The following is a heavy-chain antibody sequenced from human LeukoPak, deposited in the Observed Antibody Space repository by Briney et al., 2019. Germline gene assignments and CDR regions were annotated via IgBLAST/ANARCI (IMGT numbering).Heavy chain of an antibody. Sequence: SGGSLRLSCAASGFTFSSYSMNWVRQAPGKGLDWVSSISSSSSYIYYADSVKGRFTISRDNAKNSLYLQMNSLRAEDTAVYYCAGSGYESSLGSYGMDVWGQGTTVTVSS. D-gene: IGHD5-12*01. J-gene: IGHJ6*02. CDR2: ISSSSSYI. V-gene: IGHV3-21*01. CDR3: AGSGYESSLGSYGMDV. CDR1: GFTFSSYS.